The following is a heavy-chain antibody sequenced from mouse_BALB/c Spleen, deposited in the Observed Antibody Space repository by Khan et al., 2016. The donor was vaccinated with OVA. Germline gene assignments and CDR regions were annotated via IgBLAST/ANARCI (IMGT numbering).Heavy chain of an antibody. Sequence: VQLKESGPGLVTPSQSLSLICTVTGYSIPSDYAWNWIRQFPGNNLEWMGFLSYSGNTKYNPSLKSRISITRDTSKNPFFLQLNSVTTEDTATYYCARVYGGDFDYWGQGTTLTVSS. D-gene: IGHD1-1*01. CDR2: LSYSGNT. J-gene: IGHJ2*01. CDR3: ARVYGGDFDY. CDR1: GYSIPSDYA. V-gene: IGHV3-2*02.